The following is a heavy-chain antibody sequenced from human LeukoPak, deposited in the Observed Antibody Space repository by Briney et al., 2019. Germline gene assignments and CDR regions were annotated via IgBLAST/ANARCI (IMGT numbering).Heavy chain of an antibody. CDR2: MNPNSGNT. CDR1: GYTFTSYD. Sequence: ASVKVSCKASGYTFTSYDINWVRQATGQGLEWMGWMNPNSGNTGYAQKFQGGVTMTRNTSISTAYMELSSLRSEDTAVYYCARGIVVVPAAILTMVRGVYYYYYMDVWGKGTTVTVSS. J-gene: IGHJ6*03. D-gene: IGHD2-2*01. CDR3: ARGIVVVPAAILTMVRGVYYYYYMDV. V-gene: IGHV1-8*01.